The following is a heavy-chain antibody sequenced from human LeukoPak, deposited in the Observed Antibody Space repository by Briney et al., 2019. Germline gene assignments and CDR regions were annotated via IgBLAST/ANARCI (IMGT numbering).Heavy chain of an antibody. CDR1: GGSISSSNW. Sequence: SETLSLTCAVSGGSISSSNWWSWVRQPPGKGLEWIGEIYHSGSTNYNPSLKGRVTISVDKSKNQFSLKLSSVTAADTAVYYCARSHYYGWLRNFDYWGQGTLVTVSS. D-gene: IGHD3-10*01. J-gene: IGHJ4*02. CDR2: IYHSGST. V-gene: IGHV4-4*02. CDR3: ARSHYYGWLRNFDY.